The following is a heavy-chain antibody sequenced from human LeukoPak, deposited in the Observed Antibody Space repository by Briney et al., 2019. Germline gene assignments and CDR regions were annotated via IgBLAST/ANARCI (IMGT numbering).Heavy chain of an antibody. D-gene: IGHD1-7*01. CDR1: GFTVSSNY. CDR3: ARAPTTLWYFNY. CDR2: IYSGDTT. V-gene: IGHV3-66*01. Sequence: GGSPRLSCAASGFTVSSNYMSWVRQAPGKGLEWVSVIYSGDTTYDADSVKGRFTISRDNSKNTLYLQMNSLRAEDTAVYYCARAPTTLWYFNYWGQGTLVTVSS. J-gene: IGHJ4*02.